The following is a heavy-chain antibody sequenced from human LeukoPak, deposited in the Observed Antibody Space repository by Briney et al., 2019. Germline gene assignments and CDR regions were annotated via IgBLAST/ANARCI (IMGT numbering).Heavy chain of an antibody. V-gene: IGHV3-30-3*01. CDR3: ARGTYYYDSSGYSPGSY. CDR2: ISYDGSNK. J-gene: IGHJ4*02. Sequence: GGSLRLSCAASGFTFSNYALHWVRQAPGKGLEWVAVISYDGSNKYYADSVKGRFTISRDNSKNTLYLQMNSLRAEDTAVYYCARGTYYYDSSGYSPGSYWGQGTLVTVSS. D-gene: IGHD3-22*01. CDR1: GFTFSNYA.